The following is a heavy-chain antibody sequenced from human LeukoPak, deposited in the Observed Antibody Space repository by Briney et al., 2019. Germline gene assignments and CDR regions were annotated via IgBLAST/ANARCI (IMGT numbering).Heavy chain of an antibody. CDR2: IYYSGST. V-gene: IGHV4-59*08. Sequence: PSETLSLTCNVSGGXISTYYCSWTRQPPGKGVEWIGFIYYSGSTNYNASLKSRVTISVDSSKNQFSLKVSFVTAADTAVYYCARHRLSGYSNGLFDYWGQGTLVTVSS. CDR1: GGXISTYY. J-gene: IGHJ4*02. D-gene: IGHD5-18*01. CDR3: ARHRLSGYSNGLFDY.